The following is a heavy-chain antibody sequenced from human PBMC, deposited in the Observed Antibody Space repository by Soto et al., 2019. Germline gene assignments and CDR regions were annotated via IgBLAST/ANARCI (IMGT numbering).Heavy chain of an antibody. V-gene: IGHV1-69*01. J-gene: IGHJ4*02. CDR2: IIPIFGTP. CDR3: ERDREDYGSGNYYNRIDF. D-gene: IGHD3-10*01. Sequence: QVQLVQSGAEVQKPGSSVKVSCKASGGIFSTYAISWLRQAPGQGLEWLGGIIPIFGTPNYAQKFHGSVTITADESTTTAYLEVTRLRADDTAVYYCERDREDYGSGNYYNRIDFWGQGTLVTVSS. CDR1: GGIFSTYA.